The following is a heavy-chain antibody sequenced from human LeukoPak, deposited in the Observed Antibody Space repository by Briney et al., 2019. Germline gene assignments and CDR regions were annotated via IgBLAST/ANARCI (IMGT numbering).Heavy chain of an antibody. CDR1: GFPFSRDS. CDR2: INSDGSST. Sequence: GGSLRLSCAASGFPFSRDSMHWVRQSPGKGLVWLSRINSDGSSTNYADSVKGRFTISRDNSKDTLYLQMNSLRAEDTAIYYCAKFPSYDSSGHDGFDVWGQGTRVTVSS. D-gene: IGHD3-22*01. V-gene: IGHV3-74*01. CDR3: AKFPSYDSSGHDGFDV. J-gene: IGHJ3*01.